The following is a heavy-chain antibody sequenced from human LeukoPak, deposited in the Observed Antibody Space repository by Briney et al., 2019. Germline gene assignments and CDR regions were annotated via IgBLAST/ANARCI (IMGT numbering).Heavy chain of an antibody. CDR2: ISWNSGSI. D-gene: IGHD1-26*01. J-gene: IGHJ4*02. CDR1: GFTFDDYA. Sequence: AGGSLRLSCAASGFTFDDYAMHWVRHAPGKGLEWVSGISWNSGSIGYADSVKGRFTISRDNAKNSLYLQMNSLRAEDTALYYCAKDEWVGGVGYYFDYWGQGTLVTVSS. CDR3: AKDEWVGGVGYYFDY. V-gene: IGHV3-9*01.